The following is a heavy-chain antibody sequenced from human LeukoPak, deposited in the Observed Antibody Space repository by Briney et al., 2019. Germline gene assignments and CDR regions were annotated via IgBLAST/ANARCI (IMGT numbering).Heavy chain of an antibody. J-gene: IGHJ4*02. CDR2: IYTSGST. D-gene: IGHD6-13*01. CDR1: GGSISSGSYY. Sequence: PSQTLSLTCTVSGGSISSGSYYWSWIRQPAGKGLEWIGRIYTSGSTNYNPSLKSRVTISVDTSKNQFSLKLSSVTTADTAVYYCARATAPPPGIAAAGRIDYWGQGTLVTVSS. V-gene: IGHV4-61*02. CDR3: ARATAPPPGIAAAGRIDY.